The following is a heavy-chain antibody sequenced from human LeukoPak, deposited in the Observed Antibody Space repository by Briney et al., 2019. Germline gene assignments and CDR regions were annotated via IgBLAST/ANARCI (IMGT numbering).Heavy chain of an antibody. D-gene: IGHD3-22*01. J-gene: IGHJ4*02. Sequence: PSETLSLTCTVSGGSIRSSSYYWGWIRQPPGKGLEWIGSIYYSGITYYNPSLKSRLTISVDTSKNPFSLKLNSVTAADTAVYYWAIVYESGAYSGGQRGGGIDYWGQGTLVTVSS. CDR1: GGSIRSSSYY. CDR3: AIVYESGAYSGGQRGGGIDY. V-gene: IGHV4-39*07. CDR2: IYYSGIT.